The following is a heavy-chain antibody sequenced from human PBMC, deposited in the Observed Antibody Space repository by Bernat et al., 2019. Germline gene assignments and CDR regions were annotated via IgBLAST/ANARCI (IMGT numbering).Heavy chain of an antibody. D-gene: IGHD6-19*01. J-gene: IGHJ3*02. Sequence: EMQLVQSGAEVKKPGESLKISCKGSGYNFTTYWIGWVRQMPGKGLEWMGIIYPGDSDTRYSPSLQGQVTISVDKSISIAYLQWSSLKASDTAVYYCARRGQVAGSVGDAFDIWGQGTMVTVSS. CDR2: IYPGDSDT. CDR3: ARRGQVAGSVGDAFDI. CDR1: GYNFTTYW. V-gene: IGHV5-51*01.